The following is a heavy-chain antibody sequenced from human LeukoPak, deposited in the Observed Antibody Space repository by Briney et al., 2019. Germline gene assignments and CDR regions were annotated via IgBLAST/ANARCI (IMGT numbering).Heavy chain of an antibody. CDR3: ATSISYYGSGSYPLPDY. CDR1: GYSFTSYW. J-gene: IGHJ4*02. Sequence: GESLKISCKGSGYSFTSYWIGWVRQLPGKGLEWMGIIYPGDSDTRYSPSFQGQVTISADKSISTAYLQWSSLKASDTAMYYCATSISYYGSGSYPLPDYWGQGTLVTVSS. V-gene: IGHV5-51*01. CDR2: IYPGDSDT. D-gene: IGHD3-10*01.